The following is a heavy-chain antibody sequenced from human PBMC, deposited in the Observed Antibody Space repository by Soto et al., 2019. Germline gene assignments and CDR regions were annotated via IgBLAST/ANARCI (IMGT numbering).Heavy chain of an antibody. CDR3: TKTNPSRAPRSGWNDWFDP. CDR2: ITGSGRGT. J-gene: IGHJ5*02. CDR1: GFAFSRYA. D-gene: IGHD6-19*01. V-gene: IGHV3-23*01. Sequence: GGSLRLSCAASGFAFSRYAMTWVRQAPGRGLEWVSTITGSGRGTYYADAVKGRFTISRDNSKNTLYLQMNTLRADDTAVYSCTKTNPSRAPRSGWNDWFDPWSQGTLVTVSS.